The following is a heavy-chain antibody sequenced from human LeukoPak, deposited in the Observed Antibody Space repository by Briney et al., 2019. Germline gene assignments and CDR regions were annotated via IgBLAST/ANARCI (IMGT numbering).Heavy chain of an antibody. D-gene: IGHD6-13*01. Sequence: GGSLRLSCAASGFTFSSYWMHWVRQAPGKGLEWVASISYDGSNKYYADSVKGRFTISRDNSKNTLFLQMNSLRAEDTAVYYCAKGGEVSSWYKRLKLYFDYWGQGTLVTVSS. J-gene: IGHJ4*02. CDR3: AKGGEVSSWYKRLKLYFDY. CDR2: ISYDGSNK. V-gene: IGHV3-30*18. CDR1: GFTFSSYW.